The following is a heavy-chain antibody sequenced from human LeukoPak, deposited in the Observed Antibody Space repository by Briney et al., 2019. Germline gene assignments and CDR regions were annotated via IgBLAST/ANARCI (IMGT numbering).Heavy chain of an antibody. CDR1: GFTFSSYW. J-gene: IGHJ6*02. D-gene: IGHD1-1*01. CDR2: IKQDGSEK. Sequence: SGGSLRLSCAASGFTFSSYWMSWVRQAPGKGLEWVANIKQDGSEKYCVDSVKGRFTISRDNAKNSLYLQMNSLRAEDTAVYYCARPLDGYYYYGMDVWGQGTTVTVSS. CDR3: ARPLDGYYYYGMDV. V-gene: IGHV3-7*01.